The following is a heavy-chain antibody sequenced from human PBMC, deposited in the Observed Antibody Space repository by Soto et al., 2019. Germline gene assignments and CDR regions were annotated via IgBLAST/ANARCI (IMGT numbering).Heavy chain of an antibody. CDR3: ARVKVTTESFDS. CDR1: GASINTGGFD. J-gene: IGHJ4*02. V-gene: IGHV4-31*03. Sequence: PSETLALTCSVSGASINTGGFDWSWVRQYPGKGLDWIGYGSHTGSRYLNPSLRSRITISLDTPNNQFSLRLTSVTAADTAVYYCARVKVTTESFDSWGQGSLVTVSS. CDR2: GSHTGSR. D-gene: IGHD4-17*01.